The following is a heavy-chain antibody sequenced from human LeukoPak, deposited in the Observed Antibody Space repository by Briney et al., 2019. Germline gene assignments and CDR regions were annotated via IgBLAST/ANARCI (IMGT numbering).Heavy chain of an antibody. CDR3: ARDGGVGSFDY. CDR1: GYTFTGYY. V-gene: IGHV1-2*02. D-gene: IGHD3-16*01. CDR2: INPNSGGT. J-gene: IGHJ4*02. Sequence: ASVKVSCKASGYTFTGYYMHWVRQAPGQGLEWMGWINPNSGGTNYAQKFQGRVTITADESTSTAYMELSSLRSEVTAVYYRARDGGVGSFDYWGQGTLVTVSS.